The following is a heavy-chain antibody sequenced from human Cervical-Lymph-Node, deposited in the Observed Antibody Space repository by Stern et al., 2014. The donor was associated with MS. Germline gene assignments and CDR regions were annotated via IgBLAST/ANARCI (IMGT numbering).Heavy chain of an antibody. J-gene: IGHJ4*02. CDR1: GFTFSSYA. V-gene: IGHV3-23*04. CDR2: ISGSGGST. CDR3: AKTPMAIFGVVTYYFDY. Sequence: EVQLVESGGGLVQPGGSLRLSCAASGFTFSSYAMSWVRQAPGKGLEWVSAISGSGGSTDYADPVKGRFTISRANTTNTAYLQMNSLRAEDTAVYYCAKTPMAIFGVVTYYFDYWGQGTLVTVSS. D-gene: IGHD3-3*01.